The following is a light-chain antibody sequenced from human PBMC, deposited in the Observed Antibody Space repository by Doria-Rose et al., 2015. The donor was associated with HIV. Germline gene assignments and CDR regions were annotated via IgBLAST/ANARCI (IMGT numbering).Light chain of an antibody. CDR2: DGS. CDR3: HQYGTSWT. CDR1: QSFSSTY. Sequence: TQSPGTLSLSPGEGATLSCRASQSFSSTYLAWYQQKPGQAPSLLIYDGSTRATGIPDRFSASGSGTDFTLTINRLEPEDFALYYCHQYGTSWTFGQGTKVE. V-gene: IGKV3-20*01. J-gene: IGKJ1*01.